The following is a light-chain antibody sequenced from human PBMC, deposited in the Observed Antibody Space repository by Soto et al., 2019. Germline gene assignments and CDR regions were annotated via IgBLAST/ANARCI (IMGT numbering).Light chain of an antibody. V-gene: IGKV1-9*01. CDR1: QGISSY. CDR3: QQLNSYPLT. J-gene: IGKJ5*01. Sequence: DIQLTQSPSFLSASVGDRVTITCRASQGISSYLAWYQQKPGKAPKLLIYAASTLQSGVPSRFSGSGSGTEFTITISRLQPEDFATYDCQQLNSYPLTFGQGTRLEIK. CDR2: AAS.